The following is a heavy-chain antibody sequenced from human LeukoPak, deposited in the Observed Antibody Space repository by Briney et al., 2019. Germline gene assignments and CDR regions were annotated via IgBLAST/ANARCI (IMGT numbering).Heavy chain of an antibody. Sequence: SETLSLTCTVSGGSISSATYYWSWIRQPAGKGLEWIGRIYSSGSTNYNPSLKSRVTMSLDTSENQFSLQLRSMTAADTAAYYCAREIITVGKEYFQHWGQGTLVTVSS. D-gene: IGHD6-19*01. CDR1: GGSISSATYY. CDR2: IYSSGST. CDR3: AREIITVGKEYFQH. V-gene: IGHV4-61*02. J-gene: IGHJ1*01.